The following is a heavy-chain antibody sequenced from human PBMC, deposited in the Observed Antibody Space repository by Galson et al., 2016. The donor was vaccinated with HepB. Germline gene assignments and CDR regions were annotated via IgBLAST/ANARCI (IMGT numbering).Heavy chain of an antibody. V-gene: IGHV4-39*01. CDR2: IYYNGTT. D-gene: IGHD3-22*01. CDR1: GGSISSSGYY. J-gene: IGHJ5*02. CDR3: ARHDYDSSGYNWFDP. Sequence: SATLSLTCTVSGGSISSSGYYWGWIRQPPGKGLEWIGSIYYNGTTYYNPSLKSRVTISLETPKNQFSLQLRSVTAADTAMYYCARHDYDSSGYNWFDPWGQGTLVTVSS.